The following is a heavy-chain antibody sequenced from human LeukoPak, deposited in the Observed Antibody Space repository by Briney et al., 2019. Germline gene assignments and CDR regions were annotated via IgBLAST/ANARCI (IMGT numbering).Heavy chain of an antibody. CDR2: ISSGSSFI. CDR3: ARESSGYFY. Sequence: NPGGSLRLSCAASGFTFSTYSMNWVRQAPGKGLEWVSSISSGSSFIYYADSVKVRFTISRDNAKNSLFLQMNSLRAEDTAVYYCARESSGYFYWGQGTLVTVSS. J-gene: IGHJ4*02. CDR1: GFTFSTYS. D-gene: IGHD3-22*01. V-gene: IGHV3-21*01.